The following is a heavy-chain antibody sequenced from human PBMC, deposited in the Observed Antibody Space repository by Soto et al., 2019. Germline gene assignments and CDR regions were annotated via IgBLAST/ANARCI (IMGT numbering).Heavy chain of an antibody. CDR2: IYSGGST. Sequence: EVQVVESGGGVVQPGGSLRLSCAASGFTVSTKYMSWVRQAPGKGLEWVSVIYSGGSTFYADSVRGRFTISRDNSKNTENLQMNSLRAEDTAVYYCARDPWAADFWGQGTLVTVSS. V-gene: IGHV3-66*01. CDR1: GFTVSTKY. J-gene: IGHJ4*02. CDR3: ARDPWAADF. D-gene: IGHD3-16*01.